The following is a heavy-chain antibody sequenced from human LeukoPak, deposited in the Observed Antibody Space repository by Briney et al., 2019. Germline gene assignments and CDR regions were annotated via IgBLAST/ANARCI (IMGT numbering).Heavy chain of an antibody. CDR3: AKGYCSGGSCYAVFDY. J-gene: IGHJ4*02. Sequence: GGSLRLSCAASGFTFSSYAMSWVRQAPGKGLEWLSAISGSGGSTYYADSVKGRFTISRDNSKNTLYLQMNSLRAEDTAVYYCAKGYCSGGSCYAVFDYWGQGTLVTVSS. V-gene: IGHV3-23*01. CDR2: ISGSGGST. D-gene: IGHD2-15*01. CDR1: GFTFSSYA.